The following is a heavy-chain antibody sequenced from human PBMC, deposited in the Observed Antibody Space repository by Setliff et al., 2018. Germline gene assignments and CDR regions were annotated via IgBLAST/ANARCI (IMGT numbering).Heavy chain of an antibody. CDR1: GYTFKTYG. J-gene: IGHJ6*03. D-gene: IGHD3-3*01. Sequence: ASVKVSCKASGYTFKTYGFTWVRQAPGQGLEWMGWISPYNGNTNSAQKFQGRVTMTTDTSTSTAYMELSSLRSEDTAVYYCARGVRGIFGVVILYYYYYMDVWGKGTTVTVSS. CDR3: ARGVRGIFGVVILYYYYYMDV. CDR2: ISPYNGNT. V-gene: IGHV1-18*01.